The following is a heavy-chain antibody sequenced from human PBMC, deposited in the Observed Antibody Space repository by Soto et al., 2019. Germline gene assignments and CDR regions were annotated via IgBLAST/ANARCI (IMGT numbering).Heavy chain of an antibody. V-gene: IGHV1-8*01. CDR1: GYTFTSYD. CDR2: MNPNSGNT. D-gene: IGHD3-3*01. J-gene: IGHJ5*02. CDR3: ARMNYDFWSGYFANWFDP. Sequence: ASVQVSCKASGYTFTSYDINWVRQATGQGLEWMGWMNPNSGNTGYAQKFQGRVTMTRNTSISTVYMELSSLRSEDTALYYCARMNYDFWSGYFANWFDPWGQGTLVTVSS.